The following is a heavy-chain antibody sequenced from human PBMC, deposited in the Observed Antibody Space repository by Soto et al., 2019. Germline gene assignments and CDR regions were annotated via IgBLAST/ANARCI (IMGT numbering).Heavy chain of an antibody. D-gene: IGHD2-15*01. CDR3: ARGSGWRVDP. CDR1: GGSVSGDDW. Sequence: QVQLQESGPGLVKPSETLSLTCAVSGGSVSGDDWWSWVRQPPEKGLEGIGEIYQSGTTNYNPSLNSRVTISLDKSKNQLSLKLTSLTAADTAVYYCARGSGWRVDPWGQGTLVTVSS. J-gene: IGHJ5*02. CDR2: IYQSGTT. V-gene: IGHV4-4*02.